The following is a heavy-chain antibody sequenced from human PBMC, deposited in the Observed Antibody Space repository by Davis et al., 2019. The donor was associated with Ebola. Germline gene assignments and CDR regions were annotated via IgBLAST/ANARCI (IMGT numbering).Heavy chain of an antibody. J-gene: IGHJ4*02. CDR2: IRAYNGHT. Sequence: ASVKVSCKASGYTFNSHGISCVRQAPGQGLEWMAWIRAYNGHTNYAQKFQGRLTLTTDTSTSTVYMELRSLTSDYTAEYYCARGRNGGWDFDYWGQGTRVTVSS. V-gene: IGHV1-18*01. CDR1: GYTFNSHG. D-gene: IGHD6-19*01. CDR3: ARGRNGGWDFDY.